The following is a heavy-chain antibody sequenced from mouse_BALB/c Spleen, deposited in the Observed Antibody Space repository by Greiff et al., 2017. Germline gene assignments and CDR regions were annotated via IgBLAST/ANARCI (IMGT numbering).Heavy chain of an antibody. CDR2: IYPGDGDT. CDR1: GYTFTSYW. CDR3: AGGGYGSSNYYAMDY. V-gene: IGHV1-87*01. J-gene: IGHJ4*01. D-gene: IGHD1-1*01. Sequence: LQESGAELARPGASVKLSCKASGYTFTSYWMQWVKQRPGQGLEWIGAIYPGDGDTRYTQKFKGKATLTADKSSSTAYMQLSSLASEDSAVYYCAGGGYGSSNYYAMDYWGQGTSVTVSS.